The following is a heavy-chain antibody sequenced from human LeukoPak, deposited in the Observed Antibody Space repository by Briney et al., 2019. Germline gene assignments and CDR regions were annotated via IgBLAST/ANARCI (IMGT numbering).Heavy chain of an antibody. CDR2: FSGSGGST. CDR3: AKVTITMIVDSYYFDY. V-gene: IGHV3-23*01. Sequence: PGGSLRLSCAASGFTFSSYAMSWVRQAPGKGLDWVSAFSGSGGSTYYADSVKGRFTISRDNSKNTLYLQMNSLRAEDTAVYYCAKVTITMIVDSYYFDYWGQGTLVTVSS. J-gene: IGHJ4*02. CDR1: GFTFSSYA. D-gene: IGHD3-22*01.